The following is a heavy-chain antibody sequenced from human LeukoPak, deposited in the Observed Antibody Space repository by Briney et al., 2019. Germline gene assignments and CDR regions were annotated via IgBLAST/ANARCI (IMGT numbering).Heavy chain of an antibody. Sequence: SEPLSLTCAVCGGSFSGYYGSWIRQPPGKGLEWVGEIYHSGSTNYNPSLRSRVTISVDTSKNQFSLKRSSVTAADTAVYYCARVVYRGENWFDPWGQGTLVTVSS. CDR3: ARVVYRGENWFDP. CDR1: GGSFSGYY. D-gene: IGHD3-10*01. V-gene: IGHV4-34*01. CDR2: IYHSGST. J-gene: IGHJ5*02.